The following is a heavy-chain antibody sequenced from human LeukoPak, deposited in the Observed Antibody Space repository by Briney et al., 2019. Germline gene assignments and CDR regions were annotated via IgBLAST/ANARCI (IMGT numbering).Heavy chain of an antibody. J-gene: IGHJ4*02. CDR1: GFTFSSYG. CDR3: AKDRTTALGYYFDY. Sequence: GGSLRLSCAASGFTFSSYGMHWVRQAPGKGLEWVAVISYDGSNKYYADSVKGRFTISRDNSKNTLYLQMNSLRAEDTAVYYCAKDRTTALGYYFDYWGQGPLVTVSS. V-gene: IGHV3-30*18. CDR2: ISYDGSNK. D-gene: IGHD4-17*01.